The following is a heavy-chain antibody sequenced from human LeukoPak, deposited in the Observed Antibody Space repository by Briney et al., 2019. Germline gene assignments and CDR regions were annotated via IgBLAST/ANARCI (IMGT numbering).Heavy chain of an antibody. J-gene: IGHJ4*02. CDR3: ARADYGSTYYFDY. CDR1: GFTFSSYE. V-gene: IGHV3-48*03. D-gene: IGHD3-10*01. Sequence: EGSLRLSCAASGFTFSSYEMNWVRQAPGKGLEWVSYISSSGSTIYYADSVKGRFTISRDNAKNSLYLQMNSLRAEDTAVYYCARADYGSTYYFDYWGQGTLVTVSS. CDR2: ISSSGSTI.